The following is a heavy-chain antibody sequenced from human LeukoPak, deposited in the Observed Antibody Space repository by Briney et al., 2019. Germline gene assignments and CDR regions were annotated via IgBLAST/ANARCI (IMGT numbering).Heavy chain of an antibody. J-gene: IGHJ4*02. V-gene: IGHV1-8*01. D-gene: IGHD3-10*01. Sequence: ASVKVSCKASGYTFTSYDINWVRQATGQGLEWMGWINPNSGDTTYAQNFQGRVTMTRNTSISTAYMELSSLRFDDTALFYCATTLDNNYFGSGRDWGQGTLVTVSS. CDR2: INPNSGDT. CDR3: ATTLDNNYFGSGRD. CDR1: GYTFTSYD.